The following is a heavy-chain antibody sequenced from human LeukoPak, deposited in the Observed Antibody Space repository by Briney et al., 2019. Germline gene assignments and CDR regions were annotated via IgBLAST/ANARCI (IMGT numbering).Heavy chain of an antibody. CDR2: IHYSGST. J-gene: IGHJ5*02. CDR1: GGSMSSYY. D-gene: IGHD6-19*01. V-gene: IGHV4-59*01. CDR3: ARGAAVADP. Sequence: PSETLSLXCTVSGGSMSSYYWSWIRQPPGKVLEWIGYIHYSGSTNYNPSLKSRVTISVDTSKDQFSLKLSSVTAADTAVYYCARGAAVADPVGQGTLVAVSS.